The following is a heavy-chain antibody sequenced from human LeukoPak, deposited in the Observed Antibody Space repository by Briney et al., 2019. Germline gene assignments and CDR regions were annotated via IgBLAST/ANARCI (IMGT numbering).Heavy chain of an antibody. Sequence: GGSLRLSCAASGFTFSSYAMSWVRQAPGKGLEWVSAISGSGGSTYYADSVKGRFTISRDNSKNTLYLQMNSLRAEDTAVYYCAKDLRPTRSSSYYGGQRTLVTVSS. J-gene: IGHJ4*02. D-gene: IGHD6-6*01. CDR3: AKDLRPTRSSSYY. CDR2: ISGSGGST. V-gene: IGHV3-23*01. CDR1: GFTFSSYA.